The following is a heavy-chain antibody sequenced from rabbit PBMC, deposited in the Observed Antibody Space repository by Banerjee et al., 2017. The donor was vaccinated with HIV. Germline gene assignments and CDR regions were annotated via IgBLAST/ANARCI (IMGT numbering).Heavy chain of an antibody. CDR1: GFSFSNKYV. J-gene: IGHJ4*01. D-gene: IGHD8-1*01. CDR3: AREGSYYPYYWNL. V-gene: IGHV1S45*01. CDR2: INSSSRNV. Sequence: QEQLVEYGGDLVQPEGSLTLTCKASGFSFSNKYVMCWVRQAPGKGLEWIGCINSSSRNVVYASWATGRFTISKTSSTTVTLQMTSLTAADTATYFCAREGSYYPYYWNLWGPGTLVTVS.